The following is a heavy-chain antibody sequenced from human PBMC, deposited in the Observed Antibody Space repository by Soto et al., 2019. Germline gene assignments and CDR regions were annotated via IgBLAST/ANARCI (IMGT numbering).Heavy chain of an antibody. CDR2: IWYDGSNK. Sequence: PGGSLRLSCAASGFTFSSYGMHWVRQAPGKGLEWVAVIWYDGSNKYYADSVKGRFTISRDNSKNTLYLQMNSLRAADTAVYYCARDSYYYDSSGYPGWFDPWGQGTLVTVSS. CDR3: ARDSYYYDSSGYPGWFDP. CDR1: GFTFSSYG. V-gene: IGHV3-33*01. J-gene: IGHJ5*02. D-gene: IGHD3-22*01.